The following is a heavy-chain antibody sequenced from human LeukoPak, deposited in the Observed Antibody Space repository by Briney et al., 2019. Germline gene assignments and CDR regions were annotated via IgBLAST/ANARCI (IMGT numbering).Heavy chain of an antibody. CDR1: GGSISSYY. CDR2: IGYSGST. Sequence: PSETLSLTCTVSGGSISSYYWSWIRQPPGKGLEWIGYIGYSGSTNYNPSLKSRVTISVDTSKNQFPLKLSSVTAADTAVYYCARGVSYYDSSGYYNEDFQHWGQGTLVTVSS. D-gene: IGHD3-22*01. CDR3: ARGVSYYDSSGYYNEDFQH. V-gene: IGHV4-59*08. J-gene: IGHJ1*01.